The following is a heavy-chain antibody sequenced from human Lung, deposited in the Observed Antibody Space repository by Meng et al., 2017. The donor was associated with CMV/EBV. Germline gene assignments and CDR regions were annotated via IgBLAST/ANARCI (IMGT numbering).Heavy chain of an antibody. CDR3: ARDPSNTSGWYAYFDY. D-gene: IGHD6-19*01. J-gene: IGHJ4*02. V-gene: IGHV1-18*01. CDR1: GYTFTHHG. CDR2: ISCYNGDT. Sequence: QLVPSGAEVKKPGAPVRVSCKASGYTFTHHGISWIRQAPGQGLEWMGWISCYNGDTNYAQKLQGRVPMTTDTSTNTAYMDLRGLRSDDTAVYYCARDPSNTSGWYAYFDYWGQGTLVTVSS.